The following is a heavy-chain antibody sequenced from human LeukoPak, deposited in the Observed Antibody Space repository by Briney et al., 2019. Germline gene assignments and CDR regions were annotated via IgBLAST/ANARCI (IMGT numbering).Heavy chain of an antibody. J-gene: IGHJ3*02. CDR1: GFTFSSYG. Sequence: PGGSLRLSCAASGFTFSSYGMHWVRQAPGKGLEWVAVISYDGSNKYYADSVKGRFTISRDNSKNTLYLQMNSLRAEDTAVYYCAKVLARLAAAGTPAFDIWGQGTMVTVSS. D-gene: IGHD6-13*01. CDR2: ISYDGSNK. V-gene: IGHV3-30*18. CDR3: AKVLARLAAAGTPAFDI.